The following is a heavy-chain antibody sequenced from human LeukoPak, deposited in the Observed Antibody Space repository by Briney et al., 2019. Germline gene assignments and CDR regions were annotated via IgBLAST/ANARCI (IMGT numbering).Heavy chain of an antibody. CDR3: ASNLGARNAFDI. J-gene: IGHJ3*02. D-gene: IGHD1-1*01. V-gene: IGHV3-53*01. Sequence: GGSLRLSCAASGFTVSSNYMSWVRQAPGKGLDWVSVIYSSGSTYYADSVKGRFTISRDNSKNTLYLQMNSLRAEDTAVYYCASNLGARNAFDIWGQGTMVTVSS. CDR1: GFTVSSNY. CDR2: IYSSGST.